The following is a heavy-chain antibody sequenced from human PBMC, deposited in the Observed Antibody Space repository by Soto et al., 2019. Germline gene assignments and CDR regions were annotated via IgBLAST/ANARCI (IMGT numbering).Heavy chain of an antibody. CDR1: GYTFTSYA. Sequence: QVQLVQSGAEVKKPGASVKVSCKASGYTFTSYAMHWVRQAPGQRLEWMGWINAGNGNTKYSQKFQGRVTITRDTSASTADMELSSLRSEDTAVYYWARDQGEEVATYVLDYWGQGTLVTVSS. J-gene: IGHJ4*02. CDR3: ARDQGEEVATYVLDY. V-gene: IGHV1-3*01. CDR2: INAGNGNT. D-gene: IGHD5-12*01.